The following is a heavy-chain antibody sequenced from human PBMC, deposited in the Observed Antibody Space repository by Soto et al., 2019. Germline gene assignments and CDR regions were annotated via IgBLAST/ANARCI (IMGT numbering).Heavy chain of an antibody. V-gene: IGHV2-5*01. CDR2: SYCYDDN. CDR3: AHALLPQLVLFGPQNYYFDY. CDR1: GFSLSTSGVG. Sequence: QITLKESGPTLVKPTQTLTLTCTFSGFSLSTSGVGVGWVRQPPGKALEWLAVSYCYDDNGYSPSLKSRITITKDTSKNRVVLTMTNKDPVDTATYYCAHALLPQLVLFGPQNYYFDYWGQGTLVNVCS. J-gene: IGHJ4*02. D-gene: IGHD6-13*01.